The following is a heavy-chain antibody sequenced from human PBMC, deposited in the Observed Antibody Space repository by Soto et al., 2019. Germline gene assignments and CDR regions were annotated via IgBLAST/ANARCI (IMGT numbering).Heavy chain of an antibody. CDR2: IYYSGST. Sequence: PSETLSLTCTVSGGSISSSSYYWGWIRQPPGKGLEWIGSIYYSGSTYYNPSLKSRVTISVDTSKNQFSLKLSSVTAADTAVYYCARRPAYGDYGAAIDYWGQGTLVTVSS. CDR3: ARRPAYGDYGAAIDY. J-gene: IGHJ4*02. V-gene: IGHV4-39*01. D-gene: IGHD4-17*01. CDR1: GGSISSSSYY.